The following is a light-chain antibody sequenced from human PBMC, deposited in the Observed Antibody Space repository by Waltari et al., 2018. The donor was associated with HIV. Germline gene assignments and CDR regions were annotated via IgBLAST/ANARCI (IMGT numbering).Light chain of an antibody. J-gene: IGLJ3*02. CDR3: SSYTTIITWV. V-gene: IGLV2-18*02. CDR2: VVT. CDR1: SSDIGAYNR. Sequence: QSALTQPPSVSGSLGQSVTISCTGTSSDIGAYNRVSWYQQSQGTAPKPRFYVVTPCPYGVPFRFSGSKSCNTSSLSISCLHAFDEAYYYCSSYTTIITWVFGGGTMLSVL.